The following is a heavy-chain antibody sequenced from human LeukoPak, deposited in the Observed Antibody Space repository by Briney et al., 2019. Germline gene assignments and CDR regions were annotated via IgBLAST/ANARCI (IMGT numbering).Heavy chain of an antibody. Sequence: GGSLRLSCAASGFTFSTYWMTWVRQAPGKGLEWVANMKQDGSEKYYVDSVKGRFTISRDNAKNSLYLQMNSLRAEDTALYHCARVSPYGSGSYYPYDYWGQGTLVTVSS. V-gene: IGHV3-7*03. CDR3: ARVSPYGSGSYYPYDY. J-gene: IGHJ4*02. CDR1: GFTFSTYW. D-gene: IGHD3-10*01. CDR2: MKQDGSEK.